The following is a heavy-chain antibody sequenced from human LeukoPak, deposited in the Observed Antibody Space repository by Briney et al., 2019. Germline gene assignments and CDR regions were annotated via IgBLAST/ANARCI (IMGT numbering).Heavy chain of an antibody. Sequence: GGSLRLSCAASGFTFSSYSMNWVRQAPGKGLEWVSYISSSSSTIYYADSVKGRFTISRDNAKNSLYLQMNSLRAEDTAVYYCARAGGYSGYDYGDSAFDIWGQGTMVTVSS. D-gene: IGHD5-12*01. CDR3: ARAGGYSGYDYGDSAFDI. J-gene: IGHJ3*02. CDR1: GFTFSSYS. CDR2: ISSSSSTI. V-gene: IGHV3-48*04.